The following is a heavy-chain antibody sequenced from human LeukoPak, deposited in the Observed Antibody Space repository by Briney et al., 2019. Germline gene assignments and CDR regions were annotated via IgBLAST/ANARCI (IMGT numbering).Heavy chain of an antibody. D-gene: IGHD2-2*01. CDR3: ARDSPNLLVPAAKGHDAFDI. V-gene: IGHV1-69*13. CDR2: IIPIFGTA. J-gene: IGHJ3*02. CDR1: GGTFSSYA. Sequence: ASVKVSCKASGGTFSSYAISWARQAPGQGLEWMGGIIPIFGTANYAQKFQGRVTITADESTSTAYMELSSLRSEDTAVYYCARDSPNLLVPAAKGHDAFDIWGQGTMVTVSS.